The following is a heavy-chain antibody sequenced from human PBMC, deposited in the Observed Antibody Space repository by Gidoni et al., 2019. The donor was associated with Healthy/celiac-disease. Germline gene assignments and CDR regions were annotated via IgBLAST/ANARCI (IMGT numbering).Heavy chain of an antibody. CDR2: IISIFGTA. CDR3: ARRVVRGVIPNDYYYYGMDV. J-gene: IGHJ6*02. V-gene: IGHV1-69*01. CDR1: S. Sequence: SISWVRQAPGQGLEWMGGIISIFGTANYEQQFQGRVTITADESTSTAYMELSSLRSEDTAVYYCARRVVRGVIPNDYYYYGMDVWGQGTTVTVSS. D-gene: IGHD3-10*01.